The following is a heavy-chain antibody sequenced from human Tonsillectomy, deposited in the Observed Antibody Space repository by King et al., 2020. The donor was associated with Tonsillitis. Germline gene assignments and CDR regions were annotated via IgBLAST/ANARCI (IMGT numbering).Heavy chain of an antibody. Sequence: VQLVESGGGLVRSGGSLRLSCAASGFTFSSYSMNWVRQAPGKGLECLSYISSGSSAIYYADSVKGRFTISRDNAKSLLYLQMNRLRAEDTAVYYCARGASYSTALYGSYFDYWGQGALVTVSS. J-gene: IGHJ4*02. V-gene: IGHV3-48*01. D-gene: IGHD6-19*01. CDR1: GFTFSSYS. CDR2: ISSGSSAI. CDR3: ARGASYSTALYGSYFDY.